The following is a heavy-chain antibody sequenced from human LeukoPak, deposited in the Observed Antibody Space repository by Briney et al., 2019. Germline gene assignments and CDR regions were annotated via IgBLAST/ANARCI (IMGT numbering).Heavy chain of an antibody. Sequence: GGSLRLSCTASGLTFDDYTMHWVRQAPGKSLEWVSLISWDGGSTYFADSVKGRFTISRDNSKDSLYLQMNSLRTEDTALYYCAKVNVKRGSDYYGMDVWGQGTTVTVSS. CDR2: ISWDGGST. D-gene: IGHD3-10*01. CDR3: AKVNVKRGSDYYGMDV. CDR1: GLTFDDYT. J-gene: IGHJ6*02. V-gene: IGHV3-43*01.